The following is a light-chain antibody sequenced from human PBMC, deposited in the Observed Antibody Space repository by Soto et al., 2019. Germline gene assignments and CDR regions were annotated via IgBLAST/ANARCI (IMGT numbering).Light chain of an antibody. CDR2: KAS. J-gene: IGKJ1*01. CDR1: QIISAW. V-gene: IGKV1-5*03. CDR3: QQYNSDSRT. Sequence: DIQMTQSPSTLSASVGDRVTITCRASQIISAWLAWYQQKPGKAPKLLIYKASSLESGVPSRFSGSGSGTEFTLTISSLQPDDFATYYCQQYNSDSRTFGQGTKVEIK.